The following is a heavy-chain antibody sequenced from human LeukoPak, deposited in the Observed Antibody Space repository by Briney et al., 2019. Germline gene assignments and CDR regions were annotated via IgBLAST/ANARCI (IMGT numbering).Heavy chain of an antibody. CDR1: GGSFSGYY. CDR3: ARAQVGPVAPSFVC. V-gene: IGHV4-34*01. D-gene: IGHD2-2*01. Sequence: SETLSLTCAVYGGSFSGYYWSWIRQPPGKGLEWIGEINHSGSTNYNPSLKSRVTISVDTSKNQFSLKLSSVTAADTAVYYCARAQVGPVAPSFVCWGQGTLVTVSS. J-gene: IGHJ4*02. CDR2: INHSGST.